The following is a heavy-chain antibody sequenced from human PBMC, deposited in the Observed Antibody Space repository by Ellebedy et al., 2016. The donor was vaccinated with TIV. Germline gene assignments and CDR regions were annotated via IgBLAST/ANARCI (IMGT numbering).Heavy chain of an antibody. V-gene: IGHV3-23*01. D-gene: IGHD3-22*01. CDR1: GFTFSSYA. J-gene: IGHJ4*02. CDR3: AKDRYDSSPVNY. Sequence: GESLKISXAASGFTFSSYAMSRVRQAPGKGLEWVSAISGSGGSTYYADSVKGRFTISRDNSKNTLYLQMNSLRAEDTAVYYCAKDRYDSSPVNYWGQGTLVTVSS. CDR2: ISGSGGST.